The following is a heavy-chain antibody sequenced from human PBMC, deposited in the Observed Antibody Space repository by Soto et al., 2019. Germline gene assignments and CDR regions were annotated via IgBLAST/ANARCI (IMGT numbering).Heavy chain of an antibody. CDR2: TRNKANSYTT. CDR3: ARGVRDSSGYFYFDY. Sequence: EVQLVESGGDLVQPGGSLRLSCAASGLTLSDHYIDWVRQAPGKGLEWVGRTRNKANSYTTEYAASVKGRFTISRDDSKNSLYLQMNSLKTDDTAVYYCARGVRDSSGYFYFDYWGQGTLVTVSS. CDR1: GLTLSDHY. V-gene: IGHV3-72*01. J-gene: IGHJ4*02. D-gene: IGHD3-22*01.